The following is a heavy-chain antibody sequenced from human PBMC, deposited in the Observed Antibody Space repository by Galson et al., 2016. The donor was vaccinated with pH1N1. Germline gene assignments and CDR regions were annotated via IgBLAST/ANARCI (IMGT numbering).Heavy chain of an antibody. D-gene: IGHD7-27*01. CDR1: GFTFGSYA. Sequence: SLRLSCAASGFTFGSYAMHWVRQVPGKGLEWVAVISYDGRKKFHGDSVKGRFTISRDNSKNTLYLQMNSLRDEDTPIYYCARERGNWGLDNWGQGTLVTVSS. CDR2: ISYDGRKK. V-gene: IGHV3-30*04. J-gene: IGHJ4*02. CDR3: ARERGNWGLDN.